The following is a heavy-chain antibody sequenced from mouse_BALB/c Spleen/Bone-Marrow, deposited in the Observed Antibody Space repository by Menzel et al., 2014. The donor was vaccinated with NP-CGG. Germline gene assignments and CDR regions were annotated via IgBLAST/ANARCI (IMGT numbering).Heavy chain of an antibody. CDR1: DYTSTSYW. V-gene: IGHV1-59*01. Sequence: ESGPELVRPGTSVKMSCKASDYTSTSYWMHWVKQRPGQGLEWIGMIDPSNSETRLNRKFKDKATLNVDKSSNTAYMHLSSLTSEDSAVYYCARTFQPRRAMDYWGQGSSVTVSS. J-gene: IGHJ4*01. CDR3: ARTFQPRRAMDY. D-gene: IGHD6-1*01. CDR2: IDPSNSET.